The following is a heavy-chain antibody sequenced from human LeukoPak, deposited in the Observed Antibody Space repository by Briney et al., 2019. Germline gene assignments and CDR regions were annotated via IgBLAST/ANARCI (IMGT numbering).Heavy chain of an antibody. CDR2: ITGDGSTT. CDR1: GFTFRSYW. V-gene: IGHV3-74*01. CDR3: ARNPYSFALDY. D-gene: IGHD5-18*01. Sequence: PGGSLRLSCAASGFTFRSYWIHWVRHALGKGLVWVSRITGDGSTTNYADSVKGRFTISRDNAKNTLYLQMNSLRAEDTAVYYCARNPYSFALDYWGQGTLVTVSS. J-gene: IGHJ4*02.